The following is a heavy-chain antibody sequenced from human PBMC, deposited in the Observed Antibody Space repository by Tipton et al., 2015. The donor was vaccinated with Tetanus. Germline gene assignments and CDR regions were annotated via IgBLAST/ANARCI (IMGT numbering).Heavy chain of an antibody. CDR3: AREADCSGGSCFSGDFDN. Sequence: CAASGFIFSSYGIHWVRQAPGKGLEWVAVSWYDGTDQYYADSVKGRFTLSRDNSKNTLYLEMNSPRAEDTALYYCAREADCSGGSCFSGDFDNWGQGTQVTVSS. D-gene: IGHD2-15*01. CDR1: GFIFSSYG. V-gene: IGHV3-33*01. J-gene: IGHJ4*02. CDR2: SWYDGTDQ.